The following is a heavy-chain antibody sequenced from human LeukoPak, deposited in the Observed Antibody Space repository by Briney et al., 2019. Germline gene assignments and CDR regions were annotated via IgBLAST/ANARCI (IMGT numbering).Heavy chain of an antibody. D-gene: IGHD6-19*01. J-gene: IGHJ4*02. V-gene: IGHV4-39*07. CDR1: GGSISINNYY. CDR2: IYYSGST. Sequence: SETLSLTCTVSGGSISINNYYWGWIRQPPGKGLEWIGSIYYSGSTYYNPSLKSRVTISVDKSKNQFSLKLSSVTAADTAVYYCASEGGSGWFYWGQGTLVTVSS. CDR3: ASEGGSGWFY.